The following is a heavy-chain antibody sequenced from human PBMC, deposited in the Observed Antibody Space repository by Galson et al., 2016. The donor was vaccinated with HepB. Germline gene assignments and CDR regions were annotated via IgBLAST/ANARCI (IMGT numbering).Heavy chain of an antibody. CDR3: ARGPYGKSRDAFHV. J-gene: IGHJ3*01. CDR1: GFNFRGYG. D-gene: IGHD3-10*01. V-gene: IGHV3-33*01. CDR2: SWYDGGNK. Sequence: SLRLSCAGSGFNFRGYGIHWVRQAPGKGLEWVAMSWYDGGNKNYADSVRGRFTISRDSSNVYLQMNSPRAEDTAMYYCARGPYGKSRDAFHVWGQGTAVTVSS.